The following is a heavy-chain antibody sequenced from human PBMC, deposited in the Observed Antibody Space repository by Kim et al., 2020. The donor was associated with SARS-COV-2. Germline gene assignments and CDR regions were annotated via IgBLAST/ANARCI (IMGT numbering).Heavy chain of an antibody. CDR2: IYYSGST. D-gene: IGHD6-13*01. V-gene: IGHV4-59*01. J-gene: IGHJ5*02. CDR1: GGSISSYY. Sequence: SETLSLTCTVSGGSISSYYWSWIRQPPGKGLEWIGYIYYSGSTNYNPSLKSRVTISVDTSKNQFSLKLSSVTAADTAVYYCARAPAGKSSWFDPWGQGTLVTVSS. CDR3: ARAPAGKSSWFDP.